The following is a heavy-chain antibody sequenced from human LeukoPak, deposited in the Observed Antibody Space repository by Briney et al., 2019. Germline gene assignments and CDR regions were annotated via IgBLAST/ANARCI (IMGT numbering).Heavy chain of an antibody. CDR1: GFTFSSYA. V-gene: IGHV3-23*01. CDR3: AKDGAWGSSSWSYYFDY. Sequence: GGSLRLSCAASGFTFSSYAMHWVRQAPGKGLEWVSGISPSGGITYYTDSVKGRFTISRDNSKNTLYLQMNSLRAEDTAVYYCAKDGAWGSSSWSYYFDYWGQGTLVTVSS. CDR2: ISPSGGIT. D-gene: IGHD6-13*01. J-gene: IGHJ4*02.